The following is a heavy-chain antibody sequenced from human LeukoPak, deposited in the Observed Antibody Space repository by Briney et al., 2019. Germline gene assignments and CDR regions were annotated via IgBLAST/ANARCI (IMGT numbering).Heavy chain of an antibody. CDR1: GFTFSSYG. D-gene: IGHD6-19*01. V-gene: IGHV3-33*01. CDR3: ARGDSSDWWGYFDY. J-gene: IGHJ4*02. CDR2: IWYDGSNK. Sequence: PGRSLRLSCAASGFTFSSYGMHWVRQAPGKGLEWVAVIWYDGSNKYYADSVKGRSTISRDNSKNTLYLQMNSLRAEDTAVYYCARGDSSDWWGYFDYWGQGTLVTVSS.